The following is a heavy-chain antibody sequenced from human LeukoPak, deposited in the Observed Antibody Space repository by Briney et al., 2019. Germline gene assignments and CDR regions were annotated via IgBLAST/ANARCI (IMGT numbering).Heavy chain of an antibody. Sequence: PSETLSLTCTVSGGSIRGSSYYWVWIRQPPGKGLEWIGTIYYSGSTYYNPSLKSRVTISADTLKNQLSLKVRSVTAADTAVYYCARSSGVVIHNWFDPWGQGTLVTVSS. CDR3: ARSSGVVIHNWFDP. CDR1: GGSIRGSSYY. V-gene: IGHV4-39*01. D-gene: IGHD3-3*01. CDR2: IYYSGST. J-gene: IGHJ5*02.